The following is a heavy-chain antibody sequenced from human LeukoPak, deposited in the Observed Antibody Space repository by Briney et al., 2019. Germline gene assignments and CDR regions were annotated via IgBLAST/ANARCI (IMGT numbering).Heavy chain of an antibody. CDR3: ARDRYSGGPYYFDY. J-gene: IGHJ4*02. V-gene: IGHV3-30*04. CDR2: ISYDGSDK. CDR1: GFTFSSYA. Sequence: PGGSLRLSCAASGFTFSSYAIHWVRQAPGKGLEWAAVISYDGSDKYYADSVKGRFTISRDNSKNTLYLQMNSLRPEDTAVYYCARDRYSGGPYYFDYWGQGTLVTAPS. D-gene: IGHD6-19*01.